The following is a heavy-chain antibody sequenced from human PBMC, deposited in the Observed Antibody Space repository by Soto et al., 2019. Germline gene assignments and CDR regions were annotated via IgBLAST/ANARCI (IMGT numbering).Heavy chain of an antibody. V-gene: IGHV3-30-3*01. Sequence: GGSLRLSCAASGFTFSSYAMHWVRQAPGKGLEWVAVISYDGSNKYYADSVKGRFTISRDNSKNTLYLQMNSLRAEDTAVYYCVRDALTTVVTPGSDYWGQGTLVTVSS. J-gene: IGHJ4*02. CDR2: ISYDGSNK. CDR3: VRDALTTVVTPGSDY. D-gene: IGHD4-4*01. CDR1: GFTFSSYA.